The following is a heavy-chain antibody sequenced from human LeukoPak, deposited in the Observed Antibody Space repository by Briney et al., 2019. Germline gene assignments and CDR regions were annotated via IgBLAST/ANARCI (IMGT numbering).Heavy chain of an antibody. Sequence: GGSLRLSCAASGFTFSSYSINWVRQAPGKGLEWVSSISSSSTYKYYADSVKGRFTVSRDNAKSSLYLQMTSLRAEDTAVYYCARDPFNTAMVTYYYMDVWGKGTTVTVSS. CDR2: ISSSSTYK. D-gene: IGHD5-18*01. CDR1: GFTFSSYS. CDR3: ARDPFNTAMVTYYYMDV. V-gene: IGHV3-21*01. J-gene: IGHJ6*03.